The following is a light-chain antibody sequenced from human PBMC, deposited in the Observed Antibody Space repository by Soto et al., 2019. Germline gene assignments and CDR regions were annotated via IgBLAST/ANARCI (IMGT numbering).Light chain of an antibody. J-gene: IGKJ1*01. CDR2: KAS. CDR3: QQYNTFPWT. Sequence: DIQVTQSPSTLSASVGDRVTITCRASQSISSWLAWYQQKPGKAPKALIYKASSLEGGVPSRFSGSESGTEFTLTISSLQPDDFATYYCQQYNTFPWTFGQGTKVEVK. V-gene: IGKV1-5*03. CDR1: QSISSW.